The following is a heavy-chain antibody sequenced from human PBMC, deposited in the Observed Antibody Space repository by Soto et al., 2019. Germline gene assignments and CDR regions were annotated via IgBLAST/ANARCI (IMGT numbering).Heavy chain of an antibody. V-gene: IGHV3-33*06. D-gene: IGHD5-12*01. CDR2: IWYNGGNQ. Sequence: PGGSLRLSCETSGFTFSDYGMHWVRQAPGKGLEWVAVIWYNGGNQYYADSVRGRFTISRDNSKNTLYLQMNSLGAEDTAVYYCAKDAKVATYEYHFDYWGQGALVTVSS. J-gene: IGHJ4*02. CDR1: GFTFSDYG. CDR3: AKDAKVATYEYHFDY.